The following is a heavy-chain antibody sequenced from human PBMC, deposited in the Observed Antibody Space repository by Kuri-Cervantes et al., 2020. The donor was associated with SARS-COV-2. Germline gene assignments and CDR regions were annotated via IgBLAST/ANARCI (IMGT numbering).Heavy chain of an antibody. Sequence: SETLSLTCAVSGYSISSGYYWGWIRQPPGKGLEWIGSIYHSGSTYYNPSLKSRVTISVDTSKNQFSLKLSSVTAADTAVYYCANENCGGDCLIGAFDIWGQGTMVTVSS. CDR1: GYSISSGYY. CDR3: ANENCGGDCLIGAFDI. J-gene: IGHJ3*02. D-gene: IGHD2-21*02. CDR2: IYHSGST. V-gene: IGHV4-38-2*01.